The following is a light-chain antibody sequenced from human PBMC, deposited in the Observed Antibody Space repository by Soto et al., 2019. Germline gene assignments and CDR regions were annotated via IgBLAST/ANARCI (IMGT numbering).Light chain of an antibody. Sequence: EIVLTQSPGTLSLSPGERATLSCRASQSVSSSYLAWYQNKPGQAPRLLIYGASSRATRIPDRFSGSGSGTDFRLTISRLGPEDFAVYYCQQYGTSPLTFGGGTKVEI. V-gene: IGKV3-20*01. CDR2: GAS. CDR3: QQYGTSPLT. CDR1: QSVSSSY. J-gene: IGKJ4*01.